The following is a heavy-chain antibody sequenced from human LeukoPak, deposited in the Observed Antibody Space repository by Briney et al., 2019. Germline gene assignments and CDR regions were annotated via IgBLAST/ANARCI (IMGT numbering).Heavy chain of an antibody. CDR1: GGSFSGYY. Sequence: SETLSLTCAVYGGSFSGYYWSWIRQPPGKGLEWIGEINHSGRTYYNPSLKSRVTISVDTSKNQFSLKLSSVTAADTAVYYCARGYYDILTGYYGSNWFDPWGQGTLVTVSS. CDR2: INHSGRT. J-gene: IGHJ5*02. V-gene: IGHV4-34*01. CDR3: ARGYYDILTGYYGSNWFDP. D-gene: IGHD3-9*01.